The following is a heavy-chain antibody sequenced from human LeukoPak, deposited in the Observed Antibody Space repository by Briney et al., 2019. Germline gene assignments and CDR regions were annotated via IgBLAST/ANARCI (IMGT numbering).Heavy chain of an antibody. CDR1: GGSISSSNYY. J-gene: IGHJ3*02. Sequence: NPSETLSLTCIVSGGSISSSNYYWGWVRQPPGKGLEWIGYVYYSGSTNYNPSLKSRVTISADTSKNQFSLRLSSVTAADTAVYYCARGLNNRKSGRRFDVFEIWGQGTMVTVSS. CDR3: ARGLNNRKSGRRFDVFEI. CDR2: VYYSGST. V-gene: IGHV4-61*05. D-gene: IGHD1-14*01.